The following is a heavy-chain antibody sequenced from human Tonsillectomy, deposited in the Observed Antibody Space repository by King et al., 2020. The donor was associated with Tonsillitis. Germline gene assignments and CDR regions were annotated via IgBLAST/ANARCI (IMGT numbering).Heavy chain of an antibody. Sequence: VQLQQSGPGLVKPXQTLSLTCXXSGDSVSXKSASWNXXRXXPSXGXXXXXXXXXXSXXXXXXAXXVKSRITXXPHTXKNQXSXHLNSVTPEDTAVYYCARWGGSDYWGQGTLVTVSS. V-gene: IGHV6-1*01. CDR3: ARWGGSDY. CDR2: XXXXSXXXX. J-gene: IGHJ4*02. CDR1: GDSVSXKSAS. D-gene: IGHD5-12*01.